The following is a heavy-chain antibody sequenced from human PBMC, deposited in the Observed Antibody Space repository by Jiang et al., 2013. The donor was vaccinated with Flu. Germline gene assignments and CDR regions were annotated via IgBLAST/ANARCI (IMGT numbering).Heavy chain of an antibody. CDR3: ARAGATHCSGGSCKADP. Sequence: QLLESGGGLVKPGGSLRLSCAASGFTFSSYSMNWVRQAPGKGLEWVSSISSSSSYIYYADSVKGRFTISRDNAKNSLYLQMNSLRAEDTAVYYCARAGATHCSGGSCKADPWGQGTLVTVSS. J-gene: IGHJ5*02. D-gene: IGHD2-15*01. V-gene: IGHV3-21*01. CDR2: ISSSSSYI. CDR1: GFTFSSYS.